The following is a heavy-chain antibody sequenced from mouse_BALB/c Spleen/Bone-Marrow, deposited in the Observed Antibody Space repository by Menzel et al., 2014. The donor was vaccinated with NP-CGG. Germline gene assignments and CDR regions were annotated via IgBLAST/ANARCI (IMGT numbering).Heavy chain of an antibody. CDR1: GFDFSGYW. CDR3: ARRGSNYVWYAMDY. J-gene: IGHJ4*01. CDR2: INPDSSTI. D-gene: IGHD2-5*01. Sequence: EVKVEESGGGLVQPGGSLKVSCAASGFDFSGYWMSWVRQAPGKGLEWIGEINPDSSTINYTPSLKDKFIISRDNAKNTLYLQMSKVRSEDTALYYCARRGSNYVWYAMDYWGQGTSVTVSS. V-gene: IGHV4-1*02.